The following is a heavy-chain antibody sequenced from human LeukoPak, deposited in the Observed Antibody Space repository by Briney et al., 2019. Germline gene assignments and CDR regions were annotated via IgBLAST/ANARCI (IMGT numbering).Heavy chain of an antibody. V-gene: IGHV3-74*01. CDR3: ARATTAYYYYYMDV. J-gene: IGHJ6*03. Sequence: GGSLRLSCAASGFTFSSYWMSWVRQAPGKGLVWVSRINSDGSSTSYADSVKGRFTISRDNAKNSLYLQMNSLRAEDTAVYYCARATTAYYYYYMDVWGKGTTVTVSS. CDR1: GFTFSSYW. CDR2: INSDGSST. D-gene: IGHD4-11*01.